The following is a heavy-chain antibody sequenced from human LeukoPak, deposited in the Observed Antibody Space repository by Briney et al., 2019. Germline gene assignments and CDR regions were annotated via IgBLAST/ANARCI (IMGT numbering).Heavy chain of an antibody. Sequence: SETLSLTCTVSGGSISSGGYYWSWIRQHPGKGLEWIGYIYYSGSTNYNPSLKSRVTISVDTSKNQFSLKLSSVTAADTAVYYCARGAREYYFDYWGQGTLVTVSS. D-gene: IGHD3-10*01. CDR3: ARGAREYYFDY. CDR1: GGSISSGGYY. J-gene: IGHJ4*02. V-gene: IGHV4-61*08. CDR2: IYYSGST.